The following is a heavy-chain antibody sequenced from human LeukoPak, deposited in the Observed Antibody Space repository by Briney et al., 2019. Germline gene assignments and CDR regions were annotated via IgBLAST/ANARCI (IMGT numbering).Heavy chain of an antibody. CDR3: ARGFTGTTYPFYYYYMDV. Sequence: GGSLRLSCAASGFTFSGYEMNWVRQAPGKGLEWVSYISSSGSTIYYADSVKGRFTISRDNAKNSLYLQMTSLRAEDTAVYYCARGFTGTTYPFYYYYMDVWGKGTTVTVSS. V-gene: IGHV3-48*03. CDR1: GFTFSGYE. D-gene: IGHD1-1*01. CDR2: ISSSGSTI. J-gene: IGHJ6*03.